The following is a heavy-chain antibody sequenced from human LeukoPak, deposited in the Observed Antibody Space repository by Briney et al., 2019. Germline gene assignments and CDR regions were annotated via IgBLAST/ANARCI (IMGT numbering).Heavy chain of an antibody. CDR2: ISYDGSNK. CDR3: ARAFTRLYCSSTSCEPNWNWFDP. V-gene: IGHV3-30-3*01. CDR1: RFTFSSYA. D-gene: IGHD2-2*01. Sequence: GGSLRLSCAASRFTFSSYAMHWVRQAPGKGLEWVAVISYDGSNKYYADSVKGRFTISRDNSKNTLYLQMNSLRAEDTAVYYCARAFTRLYCSSTSCEPNWNWFDPWGQGTLVTVSS. J-gene: IGHJ5*02.